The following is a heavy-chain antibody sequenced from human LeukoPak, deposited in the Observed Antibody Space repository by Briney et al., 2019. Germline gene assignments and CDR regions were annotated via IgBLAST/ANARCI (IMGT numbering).Heavy chain of an antibody. CDR1: GGSISSYY. D-gene: IGHD6-19*01. J-gene: IGHJ4*02. CDR3: ARGSVAGATDY. V-gene: IGHV4-59*12. CDR2: IYYSGST. Sequence: SETLSLTCTVSGGSISSYYWSWIRQPAGKGLEWIGYIYYSGSTNYNPSLKSRVTISVDTSKNQFSLKLSSVTAADTAVYYCARGSVAGATDYWGQGTLVTVSS.